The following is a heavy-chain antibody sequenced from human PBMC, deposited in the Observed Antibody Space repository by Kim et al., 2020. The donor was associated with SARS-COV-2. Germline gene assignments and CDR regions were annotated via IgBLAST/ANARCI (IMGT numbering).Heavy chain of an antibody. D-gene: IGHD4-17*01. CDR3: ARYSEDMTTVTTSVPGYFDY. V-gene: IGHV4-34*01. J-gene: IGHJ4*02. CDR1: GGSFSGYY. CDR2: INHSGST. Sequence: SETLSLTCAVYGGSFSGYYWSWIRQPPGKGLEWIGEINHSGSTNYNPSLKSRVTISVDTSKNQFSLKLSSVTAADTAVYYCARYSEDMTTVTTSVPGYFDYWGQGTLVTVSS.